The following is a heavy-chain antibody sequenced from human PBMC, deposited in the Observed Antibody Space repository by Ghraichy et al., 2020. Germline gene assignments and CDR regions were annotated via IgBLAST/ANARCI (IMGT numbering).Heavy chain of an antibody. V-gene: IGHV4-59*01. CDR2: IYYSGST. Sequence: SETLSLTYTVSGGSISSYYWSWIRQPPGKGLEWIGYIYYSGSTNYNPSLKSRVTISVDTSKNQFSLKLSSVTAADTAVYYCARDSVLHYDILTGVYYYYYGMDVWGQGTTVTVSS. CDR1: GGSISSYY. D-gene: IGHD3-9*01. J-gene: IGHJ6*02. CDR3: ARDSVLHYDILTGVYYYYYGMDV.